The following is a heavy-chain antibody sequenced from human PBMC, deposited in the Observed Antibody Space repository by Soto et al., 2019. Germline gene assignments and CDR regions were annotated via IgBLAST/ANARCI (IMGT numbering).Heavy chain of an antibody. CDR3: AHSLIGYYYDSSGSNWFDP. Sequence: QITLKESGPTLVKPTQTLTLTCTFSGFSLSTSGVGVGWIRQPPGKALEWLALIYWDDDKRYSPSLKSRLTITKEPSKNQVVLTMTNMDPVDTATYYCAHSLIGYYYDSSGSNWFDPWGQGTLVTVSS. CDR2: IYWDDDK. CDR1: GFSLSTSGVG. D-gene: IGHD3-22*01. J-gene: IGHJ5*02. V-gene: IGHV2-5*02.